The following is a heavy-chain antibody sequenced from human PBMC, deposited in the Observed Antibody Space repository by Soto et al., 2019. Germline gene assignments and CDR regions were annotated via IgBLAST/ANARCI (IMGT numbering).Heavy chain of an antibody. J-gene: IGHJ4*02. V-gene: IGHV4-61*01. CDR1: GGSVSGGSYY. Sequence: NPSETLSLTCTVSGGSVSGGSYYWSWIRQPPGKGLEWIGNIYHSGSTNYNPSLKSRVTISVDKSKNQFSLKLSSVTAADTAVYYCARASPDYYGSGRAHFDYWGQGTLVTVSS. D-gene: IGHD3-10*01. CDR2: IYHSGST. CDR3: ARASPDYYGSGRAHFDY.